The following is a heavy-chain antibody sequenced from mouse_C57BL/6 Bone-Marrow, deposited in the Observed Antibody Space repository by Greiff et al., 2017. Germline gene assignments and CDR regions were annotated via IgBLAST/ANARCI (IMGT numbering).Heavy chain of an antibody. D-gene: IGHD1-1*01. CDR3: ARWDYYGSSFLSY. J-gene: IGHJ2*01. CDR2: IRNKANGYTA. Sequence: EVQVVESGGGLVQPGGSLSLSCAASGFTFTDYYMSWVRQPPGKALAWLGFIRNKANGYTAEYSASVKGRFTISRDNSKSILYLQMNALRAEDSATYYCARWDYYGSSFLSYWGQGTTLTVSS. V-gene: IGHV7-3*01. CDR1: GFTFTDYY.